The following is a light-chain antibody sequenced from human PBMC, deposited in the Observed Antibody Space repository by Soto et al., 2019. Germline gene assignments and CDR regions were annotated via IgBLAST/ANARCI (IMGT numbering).Light chain of an antibody. CDR1: QCVSSSY. CDR3: QQYGTSPPST. Sequence: EIVLTQSPGTLSLSPGERATLSCRASQCVSSSYLAWYQQKPGQAPRLLINGASSRATGIPYRFSGSGSGTDFTLTISRLEPEDFAVYYCQQYGTSPPSTFGQGTRLEIK. CDR2: GAS. J-gene: IGKJ5*01. V-gene: IGKV3-20*01.